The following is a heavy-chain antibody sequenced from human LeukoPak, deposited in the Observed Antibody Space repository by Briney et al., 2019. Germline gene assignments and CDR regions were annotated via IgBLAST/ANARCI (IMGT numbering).Heavy chain of an antibody. CDR1: GYTFTSYD. J-gene: IGHJ5*02. D-gene: IGHD5-12*01. CDR3: ARGGGRLRGITYNWFDP. V-gene: IGHV1-8*01. CDR2: MNPNSGNT. Sequence: ASVKVSCKASGYTFTSYDINWVRQATGQGFEWMGWMNPNSGNTGYAQKFQGRVTMTRNTSISTAYMELSSLRSEDTAVYYCARGGGRLRGITYNWFDPWGQGTLVTVSS.